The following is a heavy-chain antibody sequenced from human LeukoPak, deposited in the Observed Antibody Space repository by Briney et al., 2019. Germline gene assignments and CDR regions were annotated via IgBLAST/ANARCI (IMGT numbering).Heavy chain of an antibody. CDR1: GFTVSSNY. CDR3: ARAMVRGVIIN. Sequence: PGGSLRLSCAASGFTVSSNYMSWVRQAPGKGLEWVSVIYSGGSTYYADSVKGRFTISRDNSKNTLYLQMNSLGAEDTAVYYCARAMVRGVIINWGQGTLVTVSS. D-gene: IGHD3-10*01. J-gene: IGHJ4*02. CDR2: IYSGGST. V-gene: IGHV3-53*01.